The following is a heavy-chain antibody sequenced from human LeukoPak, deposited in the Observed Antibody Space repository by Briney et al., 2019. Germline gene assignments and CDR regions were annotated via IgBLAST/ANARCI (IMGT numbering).Heavy chain of an antibody. Sequence: SSAVSRFVFRNSWMHWVRQAPGEGLVWVSRINSDGSITEYADSVKGRFTISRDNAKNTLYLQMNSLRAEDTAVYYCARSPMYYYDGTGYGGWYFDYWGQGTLVTASS. CDR1: RFVFRNSW. J-gene: IGHJ4*02. V-gene: IGHV3-74*03. CDR3: ARSPMYYYDGTGYGGWYFDY. CDR2: INSDGSIT. D-gene: IGHD3-22*01.